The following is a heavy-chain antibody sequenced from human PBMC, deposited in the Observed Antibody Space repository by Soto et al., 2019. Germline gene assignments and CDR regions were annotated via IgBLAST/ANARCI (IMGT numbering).Heavy chain of an antibody. CDR3: ARGRYYDFWSGPQDYYGMDV. D-gene: IGHD3-3*01. CDR1: GFTFISYD. V-gene: IGHV3-13*05. J-gene: IGHJ6*02. Sequence: GGSLRLSCAASGFTFISYDMHWVRQATGKGLEWVSAIGTAGDPYYPGSVKGRFTISRENAKNSLYLQMNSLRAGDTAVYYCARGRYYDFWSGPQDYYGMDVWGQGTTVTVSS. CDR2: IGTAGDP.